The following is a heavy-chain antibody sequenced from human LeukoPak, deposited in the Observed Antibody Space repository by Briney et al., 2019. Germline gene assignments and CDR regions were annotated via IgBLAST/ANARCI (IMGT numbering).Heavy chain of an antibody. CDR2: ISGSGGSA. CDR1: GFTFSSYA. CDR3: AKLYSYYMDV. D-gene: IGHD2-8*01. V-gene: IGHV3-23*01. J-gene: IGHJ6*03. Sequence: GGSLRLSCAASGFTFSSYAMTWVRQAPGKGLGWVSGISGSGGSAYYADSVKGRFTISRDNSKNTLYLQMNSLRAEDTAVYYCAKLYSYYMDVWGKGTTVTVSS.